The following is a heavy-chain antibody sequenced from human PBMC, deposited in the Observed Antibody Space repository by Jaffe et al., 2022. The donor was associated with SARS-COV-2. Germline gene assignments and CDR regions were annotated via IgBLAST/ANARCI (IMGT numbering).Heavy chain of an antibody. CDR3: ARRNLYLKYSGSQADWYFDL. Sequence: QLQLQESGPGLVKPSETLSLTCTVSGGSISSSSYYWGWIRQPPGKGLEWIGSIYYSGSTYYNPSLKSRVTISVDTSKNQFSLKLSSVTAADTAVYYCARRNLYLKYSGSQADWYFDLWGRGTLVTVSS. D-gene: IGHD1-26*01. V-gene: IGHV4-39*01. J-gene: IGHJ2*01. CDR1: GGSISSSSYY. CDR2: IYYSGST.